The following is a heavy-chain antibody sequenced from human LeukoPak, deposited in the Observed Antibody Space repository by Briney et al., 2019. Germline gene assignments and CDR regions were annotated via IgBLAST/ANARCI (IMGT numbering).Heavy chain of an antibody. CDR2: IYHSGST. J-gene: IGHJ4*02. D-gene: IGHD4-17*01. V-gene: IGHV4-4*02. Sequence: PSETLSLTCAVSGGSISSSNWWSWVRQPPGKGLEWIGEIYHSGSTNYNPSLKSRVTISVDKSKNQFSLKLSSVTAADTAVYYCARAKTVTNGGYFDYWGQGTLVTVSS. CDR3: ARAKTVTNGGYFDY. CDR1: GGSISSSNW.